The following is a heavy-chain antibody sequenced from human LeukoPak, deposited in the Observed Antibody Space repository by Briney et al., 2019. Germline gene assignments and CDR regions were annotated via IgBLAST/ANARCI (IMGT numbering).Heavy chain of an antibody. V-gene: IGHV4-39*01. CDR2: MYYSGST. CDR1: GGSLSSNIYY. J-gene: IGHJ5*02. D-gene: IGHD1-1*01. CDR3: ARHLQRNWFDP. Sequence: SETLSLTCTVSGGSLSSNIYYWGWIRQPPGKGLEWIASMYYSGSTYYNPSLKSRVTTSVDTSKNQFSLKLSSVTAADTAVYYCARHLQRNWFDPWGQGTLVTVSS.